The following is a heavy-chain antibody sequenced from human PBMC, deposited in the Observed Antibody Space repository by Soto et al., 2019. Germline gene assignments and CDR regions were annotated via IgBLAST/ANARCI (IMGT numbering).Heavy chain of an antibody. V-gene: IGHV3-21*01. CDR1: GFTFSSYS. CDR2: ISSSSSNI. D-gene: IGHD5-12*01. J-gene: IGHJ6*02. CDR3: ARDQICGYDLYYYYGMDV. Sequence: GGSLRLSCAASGFTFSSYSMNWVRQAPGKGLEWVSSISSSSSNIYYAYSVKGRITISRDNAKNSLSLQMKSPRSEDTAVYYSARDQICGYDLYYYYGMDVCGQGTTVTVS.